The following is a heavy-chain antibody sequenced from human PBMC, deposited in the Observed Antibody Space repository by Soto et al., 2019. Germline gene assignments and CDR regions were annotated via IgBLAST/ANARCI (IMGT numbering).Heavy chain of an antibody. CDR2: ITVKNGHA. V-gene: IGHV1-18*01. Sequence: QVQLVQSASEVKKPGASVRVSCKASGYFFTNYGISWVRQAPRQGLEWVGWITVKNGHANYAQKFQGRVTMTTDTSTTTAYMELRSLRSDDTAMYYCARDLATFGPGPSEFWGQGTQVTVSS. D-gene: IGHD3-3*01. CDR3: ARDLATFGPGPSEF. J-gene: IGHJ4*02. CDR1: GYFFTNYG.